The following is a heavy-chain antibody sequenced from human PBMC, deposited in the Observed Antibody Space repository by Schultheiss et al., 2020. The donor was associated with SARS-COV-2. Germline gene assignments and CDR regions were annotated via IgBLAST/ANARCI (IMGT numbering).Heavy chain of an antibody. Sequence: SETLSLTCTVSGGSISSGDYYWSWIRQPPGKGLEWIGYIYYSGSTYYNPSLKSRVTISVDTSKNQFSLKLSSVTAADTAVYYCARDEVTTLWGMDVWGQGTTVTVSS. CDR2: IYYSGST. CDR3: ARDEVTTLWGMDV. V-gene: IGHV4-30-4*01. D-gene: IGHD1/OR15-1a*01. CDR1: GGSISSGDYY. J-gene: IGHJ6*02.